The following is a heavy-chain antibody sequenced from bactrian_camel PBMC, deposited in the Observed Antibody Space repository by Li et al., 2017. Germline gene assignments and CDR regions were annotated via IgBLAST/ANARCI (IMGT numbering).Heavy chain of an antibody. J-gene: IGHJ4*01. V-gene: IGHV3S60*01. CDR1: GFTFDDSD. Sequence: HVQLVESGGGLVQPGGSLRLSCTVSGFTFDDSDMGWYRQAPGNECELVSSIRSDGSTYYADSVKGRFTISQDNAKNTVYLRMTSLKPEDTAVYYCAAGFGGFFGDVEPCVADPLSKDYHWGQGTQVTVS. D-gene: IGHD7*01. CDR2: IRSDGST. CDR3: AAGFGGFFGDVEPCVADPLSKDYH.